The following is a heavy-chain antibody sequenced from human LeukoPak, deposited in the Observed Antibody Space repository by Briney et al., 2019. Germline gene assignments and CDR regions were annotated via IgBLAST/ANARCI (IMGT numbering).Heavy chain of an antibody. CDR2: ISYDGSNK. V-gene: IGHV3-30-3*01. J-gene: IGHJ4*02. CDR1: GFTFSSYA. Sequence: GGSLRLSCAASGFTFSSYAMHWVRQAPGKGLEWVAVISYDGSNKYYADSVKGRFTISRDNSKNTLYLQMNSLRVEDTAVYYCARESRGIPGTTAFDYWGQGTLVTVSS. CDR3: ARESRGIPGTTAFDY. D-gene: IGHD1-20*01.